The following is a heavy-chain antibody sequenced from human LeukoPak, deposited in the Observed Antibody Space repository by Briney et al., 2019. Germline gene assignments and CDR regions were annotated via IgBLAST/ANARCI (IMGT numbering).Heavy chain of an antibody. CDR2: ITSGSSHI. J-gene: IGHJ6*03. V-gene: IGHV3-21*01. CDR3: ARDPYSGSYGADYYYYMDV. Sequence: GGSLRLSCAASGFTFSSYWMSWARQTPGQGLEWVSSITSGSSHIYYADSVKGRFTISRDNAKSSLYLQMNSLRAEDTAVYYCARDPYSGSYGADYYYYMDVWGKGTTVTISS. D-gene: IGHD1-26*01. CDR1: GFTFSSYW.